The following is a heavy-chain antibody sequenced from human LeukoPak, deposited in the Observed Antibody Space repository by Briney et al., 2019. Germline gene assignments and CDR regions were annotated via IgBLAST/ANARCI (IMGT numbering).Heavy chain of an antibody. CDR3: ARDGIRWLDAFDI. Sequence: GGPLRLSCAASGFTFSGYSMNWVRQAPGKGLEWVSSISSSSGQIYYADSVKGRFTISRDNAKKSLYLQMKSLRAEDTAVYYCARDGIRWLDAFDIWGQGTMVTVSS. J-gene: IGHJ3*02. D-gene: IGHD4-23*01. V-gene: IGHV3-21*01. CDR2: ISSSSGQI. CDR1: GFTFSGYS.